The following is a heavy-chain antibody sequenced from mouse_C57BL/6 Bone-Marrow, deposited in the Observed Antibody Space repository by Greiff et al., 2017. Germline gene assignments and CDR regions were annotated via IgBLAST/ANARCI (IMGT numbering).Heavy chain of an antibody. D-gene: IGHD2-1*01. CDR3: KDGTRSFAY. CDR2: IRLKSDNYAT. J-gene: IGHJ2*01. Sequence: EVQLMESGGGLVQPGGSMKLSCVASGFTFSNYWMNWVRQSPGKGLEWVAHIRLKSDNYATHYAESVKGRFTVSRDDSKSSLYLQMNDLRADDTGIYYCKDGTRSFAYWGQGTTLTVSA. CDR1: GFTFSNYW. V-gene: IGHV6-3*01.